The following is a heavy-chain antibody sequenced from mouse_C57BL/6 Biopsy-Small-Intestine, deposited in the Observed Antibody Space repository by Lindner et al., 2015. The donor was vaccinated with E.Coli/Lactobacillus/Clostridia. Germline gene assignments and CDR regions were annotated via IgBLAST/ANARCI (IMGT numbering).Heavy chain of an antibody. V-gene: IGHV14-3*01. CDR3: ARQIYYGNFGFAY. CDR1: GFNIKDDY. J-gene: IGHJ3*01. Sequence: VQLQESGAELVRPGASVKLSCTASGFNIKDDYMHWVKQRPEQGLEWIGRIDPANGNTKYAPKFQDKATMTADTSSNTAYLQLSSLTSEDTAVYYCARQIYYGNFGFAYWGQGALVTVSA. D-gene: IGHD2-1*01. CDR2: IDPANGNT.